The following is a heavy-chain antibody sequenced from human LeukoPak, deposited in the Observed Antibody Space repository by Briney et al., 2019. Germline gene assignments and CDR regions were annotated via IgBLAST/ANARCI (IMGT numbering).Heavy chain of an antibody. CDR2: INHGGST. D-gene: IGHD2-2*01. CDR3: ARARPAYQVMVSYIYWFDP. V-gene: IGHV4-34*01. CDR1: GGSFSDYF. Sequence: SETLSLTCAVYGGSFSDYFWSWIRQTPGKGLEWIGEINHGGSTNYNPSFKSRATISVDASKSQFSPKLRSVTAADTAVYYCARARPAYQVMVSYIYWFDPWGQGTQVTVSS. J-gene: IGHJ5*02.